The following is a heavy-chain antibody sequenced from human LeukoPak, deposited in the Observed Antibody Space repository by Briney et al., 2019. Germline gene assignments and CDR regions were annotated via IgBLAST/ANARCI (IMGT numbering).Heavy chain of an antibody. CDR2: ISFDGGKK. V-gene: IGHV3-30*18. CDR3: TKFDAPSGRENY. Sequence: TGGSLRLSCAASGFTFSSYGMHWVRQAPGKGLEWVALISFDGGKKYYADSVKGRFTISRDNSKNTLYLQMNSLRAEDTAVYYCTKFDAPSGRENYWGQGTLVTVSS. J-gene: IGHJ4*02. CDR1: GFTFSSYG.